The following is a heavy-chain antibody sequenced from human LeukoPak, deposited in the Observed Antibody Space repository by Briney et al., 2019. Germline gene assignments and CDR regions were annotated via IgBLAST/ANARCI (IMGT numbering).Heavy chain of an antibody. V-gene: IGHV4-39*01. Sequence: SETLSLTCAVSGGSISSSSYYWGWIRQPPGKGLEWIGSIYYSGSTYYNPSLKSRVTISVDTSKNQFSLKLSSVTAADTAVYYCVGSGSYYYGTDVWGQGTTVTVSS. D-gene: IGHD3-10*01. J-gene: IGHJ6*02. CDR1: GGSISSSSYY. CDR3: VGSGSYYYGTDV. CDR2: IYYSGST.